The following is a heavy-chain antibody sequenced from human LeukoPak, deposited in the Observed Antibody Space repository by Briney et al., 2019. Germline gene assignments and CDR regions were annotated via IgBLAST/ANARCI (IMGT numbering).Heavy chain of an antibody. D-gene: IGHD1-26*01. CDR2: ISGSSGST. J-gene: IGHJ3*02. V-gene: IGHV3-23*01. Sequence: GGSLRLSCAASGFTFSSYAMSWVREAPGKGREWVSAISGSSGSTYYADSVKGRFTISRDNSKNTLYLQMNSLRAEDTSVYYCAKCDSGSYYGTAFDIWGQGTMVTVSS. CDR3: AKCDSGSYYGTAFDI. CDR1: GFTFSSYA.